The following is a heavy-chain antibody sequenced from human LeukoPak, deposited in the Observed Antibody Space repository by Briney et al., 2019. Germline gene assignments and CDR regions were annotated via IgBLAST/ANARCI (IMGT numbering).Heavy chain of an antibody. CDR1: GGSISSYY. CDR2: IYYSGST. V-gene: IGHV4-59*01. J-gene: IGHJ3*02. CDR3: ARFSSGWYDAFDI. Sequence: SETLSLTCTVSGGSISSYYWSWIRQPPGKGLEWIGYIYYSGSTNYNPSLKSRVTISVDTSKNQFSLKLSSVTAADTAVYYCARFSSGWYDAFDIWGQGTMVTVSS. D-gene: IGHD6-19*01.